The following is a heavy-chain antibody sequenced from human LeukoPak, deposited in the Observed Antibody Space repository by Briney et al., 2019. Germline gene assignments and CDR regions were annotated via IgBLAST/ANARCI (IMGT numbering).Heavy chain of an antibody. J-gene: IGHJ4*02. CDR2: ISGSGGST. CDR1: GFTFSSYS. CDR3: ANLGDDYGDYKDY. V-gene: IGHV3-23*01. D-gene: IGHD4-17*01. Sequence: PGGSLRLSCAASGFTFSSYSMNWVRQAPGKGLEWVSAISGSGGSTYYADSVKGWFTISRDNSKNTLYLQMNSLRAEDTAVYYCANLGDDYGDYKDYWGQGTLVTVSS.